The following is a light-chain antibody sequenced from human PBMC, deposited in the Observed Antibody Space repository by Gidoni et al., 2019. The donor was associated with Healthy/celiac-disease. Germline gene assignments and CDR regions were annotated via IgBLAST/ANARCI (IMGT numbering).Light chain of an antibody. V-gene: IGKV1-39*01. CDR2: AAS. J-gene: IGKJ5*01. Sequence: GDRVTITCRASQSISSYLNWYQQKPGKAPKLLIYAASSLQSGVPSRFSGSGSGTDFTLTISSLQPEDFATYYCQQSYSTPPITFXXXTRLEIQ. CDR1: QSISSY. CDR3: QQSYSTPPIT.